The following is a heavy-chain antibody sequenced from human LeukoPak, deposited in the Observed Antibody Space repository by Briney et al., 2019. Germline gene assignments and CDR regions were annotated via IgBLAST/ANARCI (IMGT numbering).Heavy chain of an antibody. J-gene: IGHJ4*02. D-gene: IGHD1-14*01. CDR1: GYTFTSYY. V-gene: IGHV1-46*01. Sequence: ASVKVSCRASGYTFTSYYMHWVQQAPGQGLEWMGIINPSGGSTSYAQKFQGRATITRDTSTSTVYMELRSLRPADTAVYFCARLWQYSMTPHRSGLHYWGQGTQVIVS. CDR2: INPSGGST. CDR3: ARLWQYSMTPHRSGLHY.